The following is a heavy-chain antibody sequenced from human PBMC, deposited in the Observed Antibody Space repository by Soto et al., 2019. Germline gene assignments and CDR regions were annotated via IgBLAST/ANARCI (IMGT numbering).Heavy chain of an antibody. CDR2: ISAYNGNT. CDR1: GYTFTSYG. J-gene: IGHJ4*02. V-gene: IGHV1-18*01. D-gene: IGHD2-15*01. CDR3: ARRSGGFYREVIDY. Sequence: KLVQSGAEVKKPGASVKVSCTASGYTFTSYGITWVRQAPGQGLEWMGWISAYNGNTNYAQNFQGRVTMTTDTSTSTAYMELRSLISDATAVYYCARRSGGFYREVIDYWGQGTLITVSS.